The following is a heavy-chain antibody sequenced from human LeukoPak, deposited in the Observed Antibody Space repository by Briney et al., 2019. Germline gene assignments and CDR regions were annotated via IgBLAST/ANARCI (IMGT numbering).Heavy chain of an antibody. Sequence: GGSLRLSCAASGFTVSSNYMSWVRQAPGKGLEWVSVIYSGGSTYYADSVKGRFTISRDNSKNTLYLQMNSLRAEDTALYYCAKGYSYENYYMDVWGKGTTVTISS. D-gene: IGHD5-18*01. CDR2: IYSGGST. CDR3: AKGYSYENYYMDV. J-gene: IGHJ6*03. V-gene: IGHV3-53*05. CDR1: GFTVSSNY.